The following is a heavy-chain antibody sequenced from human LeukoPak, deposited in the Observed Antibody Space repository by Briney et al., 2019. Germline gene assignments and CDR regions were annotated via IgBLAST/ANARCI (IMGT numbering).Heavy chain of an antibody. CDR1: GFTFSSYW. CDR2: IKQDGSEK. CDR3: WAAYSFDY. V-gene: IGHV3-7*03. J-gene: IGHJ4*02. Sequence: GGSLRLSCAASGFTFSSYWMSWVRQAPGKGLEWVANIKQDGSEKYYVDSVKGRFTISRDNSKNTLYLQMNSLRAEDTAVYYCWAAYSFDYWGQGTLVTVSS. D-gene: IGHD1-26*01.